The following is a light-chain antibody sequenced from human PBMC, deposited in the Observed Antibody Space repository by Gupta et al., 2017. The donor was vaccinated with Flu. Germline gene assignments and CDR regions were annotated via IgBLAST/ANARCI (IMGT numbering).Light chain of an antibody. CDR1: NSGAGFD. CDR3: QSYDRSLSGSYV. CDR2: SDN. Sequence: NSGAGFDVHWYQQIPGKAPKLLIYSDNNRPSGVPARFSGSKSGSSASLAITGLQADDEADYYCQSYDRSLSGSYVFGSGTKVTVL. J-gene: IGLJ1*01. V-gene: IGLV1-40*01.